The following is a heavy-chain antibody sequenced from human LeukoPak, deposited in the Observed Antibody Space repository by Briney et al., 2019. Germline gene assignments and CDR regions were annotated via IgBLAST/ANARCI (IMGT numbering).Heavy chain of an antibody. CDR3: ARGHDRYDSSGYYSVDWFDP. Sequence: SDTLSLTCTVSGGSISSGGYYWSWIRQHPGKGLEWIGYIYYSGSTYYNPSLKSRVTISVDTSKNQFSLKLSSVTAADTAVYYCARGHDRYDSSGYYSVDWFDPWGQGTLVTVSS. V-gene: IGHV4-31*03. CDR1: GGSISSGGYY. J-gene: IGHJ5*02. CDR2: IYYSGST. D-gene: IGHD3-22*01.